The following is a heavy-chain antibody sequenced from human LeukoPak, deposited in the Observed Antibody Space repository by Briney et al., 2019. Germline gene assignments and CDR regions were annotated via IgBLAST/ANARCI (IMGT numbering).Heavy chain of an antibody. Sequence: GASVKVSCKASGYTFTSYDINWVRQATGQGLEWMGWMNPNSGNTGYAQKFQGRVTMTRNTSISTAYMELSSLRSEDTAVYYCARGPSHRYGYDFWSGSIYYFDYWGQGTLATVSS. CDR3: ARGPSHRYGYDFWSGSIYYFDY. V-gene: IGHV1-8*01. J-gene: IGHJ4*02. CDR2: MNPNSGNT. D-gene: IGHD3-3*01. CDR1: GYTFTSYD.